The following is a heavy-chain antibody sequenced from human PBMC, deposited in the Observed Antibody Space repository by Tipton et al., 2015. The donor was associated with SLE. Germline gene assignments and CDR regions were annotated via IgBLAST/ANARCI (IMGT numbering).Heavy chain of an antibody. D-gene: IGHD2-21*02. CDR3: ARVTSFCGGDCYENNVFDI. J-gene: IGHJ3*02. CDR2: ISGGGGST. Sequence: SLRLSCAASGFAFTHCAINWVRQAPGKGLEWVSGISGGGGSTHYAESVKGRFSVSRDDSNNTVYLQMNNLRGEDTAVYYCARVTSFCGGDCYENNVFDIWGQGTMVIVS. V-gene: IGHV3-23*01. CDR1: GFAFTHCA.